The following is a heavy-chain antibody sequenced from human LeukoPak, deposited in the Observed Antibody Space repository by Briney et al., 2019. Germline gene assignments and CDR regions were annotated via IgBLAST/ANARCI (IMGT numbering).Heavy chain of an antibody. J-gene: IGHJ4*02. CDR2: IYYSGST. CDR3: ARDQTYSGSGIYTYFDY. CDR1: GGSISSNY. Sequence: SETLSLTCTVSGGSISSNYWSWIRQPPGKGLEWIGYIYYSGSTNYNPSLKNRVTISVDTSKNQFSLKLSSVTAADTAVYYCARDQTYSGSGIYTYFDYWGQGILVTVSS. V-gene: IGHV4-59*12. D-gene: IGHD3-10*01.